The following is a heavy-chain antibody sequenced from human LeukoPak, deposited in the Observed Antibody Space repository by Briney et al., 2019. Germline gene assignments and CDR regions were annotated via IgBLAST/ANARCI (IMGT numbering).Heavy chain of an antibody. CDR3: ATTIVAREDYYYYMDV. D-gene: IGHD5-12*01. J-gene: IGHJ6*03. CDR2: FDPEDGET. CDR1: GYTLTELS. Sequence: ASVKASCKVSGYTLTELSMHWVRQAPGKGLEWMGGFDPEDGETIYAQKFQGTATMTEDTSTDTAYMELSSLRSEDTAVYYCATTIVAREDYYYYMDVWGKGTTVTVSS. V-gene: IGHV1-24*01.